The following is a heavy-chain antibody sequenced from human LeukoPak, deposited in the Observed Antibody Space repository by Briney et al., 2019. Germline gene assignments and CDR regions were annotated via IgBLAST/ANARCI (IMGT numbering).Heavy chain of an antibody. D-gene: IGHD1-20*01. CDR2: IKSKTDGGTT. V-gene: IGHV3-15*01. CDR1: GFTFRNAW. CDR3: TTGNCIIGTTTDDAFDI. Sequence: GGSLSLSCAASGFTFRNAWMSWVRQAPGKGLEWVGRIKSKTDGGTTDYAAPVKGRFTISIDDSKNTLYLQMNSLKTEDTAVYYCTTGNCIIGTTTDDAFDIWGQGTMVTVSS. J-gene: IGHJ3*02.